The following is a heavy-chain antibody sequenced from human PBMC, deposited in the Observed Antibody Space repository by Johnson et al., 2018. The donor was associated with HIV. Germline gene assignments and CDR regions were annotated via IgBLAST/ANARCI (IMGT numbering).Heavy chain of an antibody. J-gene: IGHJ3*02. CDR2: ISSSDSTI. CDR1: GFTFSDYY. Sequence: VQLVESGGGVVQPAWSLRLSCAASGFTFSDYYMSWIRQAPGKGLEWVSYISSSDSTIYYADSVKGRFTISRDNAKNSLYLQMNSLRAEDTAVYYCAKAQRVDCSGGSCYHDAFDIWGQGTMVTVSS. CDR3: AKAQRVDCSGGSCYHDAFDI. V-gene: IGHV3-11*04. D-gene: IGHD2-15*01.